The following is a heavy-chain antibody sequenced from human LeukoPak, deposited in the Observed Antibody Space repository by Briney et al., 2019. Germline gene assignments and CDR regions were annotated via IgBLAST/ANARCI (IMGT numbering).Heavy chain of an antibody. CDR1: GDSFSSHY. J-gene: IGHJ3*02. V-gene: IGHV4-59*11. CDR2: ISYIGST. Sequence: PSETLSLTCTVSGDSFSSHYWTWIRQPRGKGLEWIGYISYIGSTNYNPSLKSRVTISIDTSKNQFSLELTSVTAADTAVYYCARDLVTVTKGFDIWGQGTMVSVSS. D-gene: IGHD4-17*01. CDR3: ARDLVTVTKGFDI.